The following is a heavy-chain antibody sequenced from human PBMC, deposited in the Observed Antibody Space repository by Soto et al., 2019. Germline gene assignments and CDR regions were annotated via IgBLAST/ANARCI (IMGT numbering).Heavy chain of an antibody. CDR2: IYYSGST. CDR1: GGSISSGDYY. V-gene: IGHV4-30-4*01. Sequence: PSETLSLTCTVSGGSISSGDYYWSWIRQPPGKGLEWIGYIYYSGSTYYNPSLKSRVTISVDTSKNQFSLKLSSVTAADTAVYYCARPPGSSWEFDYWGQGTLVTVYS. D-gene: IGHD2-2*01. CDR3: ARPPGSSWEFDY. J-gene: IGHJ4*02.